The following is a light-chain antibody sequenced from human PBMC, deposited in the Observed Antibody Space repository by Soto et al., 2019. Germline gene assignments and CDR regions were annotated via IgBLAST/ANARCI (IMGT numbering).Light chain of an antibody. CDR2: GAS. Sequence: QLTQSPSSLSASVGDRVTITCRASQDVSRYLAWYQQQAGKDPKLLIYGASTLQSGVPSRFSGVGSGTEFTLTISSLQPEDFATYHCQQLQRTPFTFGPGTTGDV. V-gene: IGKV1-9*01. CDR3: QQLQRTPFT. CDR1: QDVSRY. J-gene: IGKJ3*01.